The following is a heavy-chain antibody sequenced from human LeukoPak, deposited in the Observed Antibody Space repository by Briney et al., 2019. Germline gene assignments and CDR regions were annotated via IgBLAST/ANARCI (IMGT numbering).Heavy chain of an antibody. CDR3: ARGGAILPDAFDI. V-gene: IGHV5-51*01. J-gene: IGHJ3*02. Sequence: GESLKISCKASEYRFTKEWIAWVRQMPGKGLEWMGIIYPGDSDTRYSPSFQGQVTISADKSISTAYLQWSSLKASDTAMYYCARGGAILPDAFDIWGQGTMVTVSS. CDR2: IYPGDSDT. CDR1: EYRFTKEW. D-gene: IGHD2-2*02.